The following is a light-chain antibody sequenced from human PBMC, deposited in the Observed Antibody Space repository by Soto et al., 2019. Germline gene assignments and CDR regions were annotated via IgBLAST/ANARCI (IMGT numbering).Light chain of an antibody. Sequence: EIVMTQSPATLSVSRGEKATLSCRASESFSNTLAWYQQKPGQAPRLLMYGVSTRATGIPARFSGSGSGTEFTLSISSLQSEDFAVYYCQQYNKWPVTFGQGTKLEIK. V-gene: IGKV3-15*01. CDR2: GVS. J-gene: IGKJ2*01. CDR1: ESFSNT. CDR3: QQYNKWPVT.